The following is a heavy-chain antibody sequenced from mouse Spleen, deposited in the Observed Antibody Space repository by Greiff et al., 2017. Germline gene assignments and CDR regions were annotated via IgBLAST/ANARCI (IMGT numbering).Heavy chain of an antibody. CDR2: IWSDGST. CDR1: GYAFSSSW. D-gene: IGHD2-14*01. CDR3: ARHDYRYDDVHFDY. J-gene: IGHJ2*01. V-gene: IGHV2-6-2*01. Sequence: VKLVESGPELVKPGASVKISCKASGYAFSSSWMNWVKQRPGQGLEWLVVIWSDGSTTYNSALKSRLSISKDNSKSQVFLKMNSLQTDDTAMYYCARHDYRYDDVHFDYWGQGTTLTVSS.